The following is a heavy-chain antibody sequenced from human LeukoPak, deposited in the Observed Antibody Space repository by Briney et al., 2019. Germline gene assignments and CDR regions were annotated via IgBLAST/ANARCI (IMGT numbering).Heavy chain of an antibody. Sequence: SETLSLTSTVSGGSISSYYWSWIRQPPGKGLEWIGYIYYSGSTNYNPSLKSRVTISVDTSKNQFSLKLSSVTAADTAVYYCAKDMVAAAGPTGHYWGQGTLVTVSS. CDR2: IYYSGST. CDR3: AKDMVAAAGPTGHY. V-gene: IGHV4-59*01. CDR1: GGSISSYY. J-gene: IGHJ4*02. D-gene: IGHD6-13*01.